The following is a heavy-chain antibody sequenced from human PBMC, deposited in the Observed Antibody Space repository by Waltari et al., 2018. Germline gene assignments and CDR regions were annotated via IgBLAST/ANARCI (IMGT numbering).Heavy chain of an antibody. J-gene: IGHJ4*02. Sequence: QVQLVQSGAEVKKPGASVKVSCKASGYTFTSYDINWVRQATGQGLEWMGWMNPNSGNTGYAQKFQGRVTMTRNTSISTAYMELSSVTAADTAVYYCARGHSYGSGPIMPGGYWGQGTLVTVSS. D-gene: IGHD3-10*01. CDR1: GYTFTSYD. CDR3: ARGHSYGSGPIMPGGY. CDR2: MNPNSGNT. V-gene: IGHV1-8*01.